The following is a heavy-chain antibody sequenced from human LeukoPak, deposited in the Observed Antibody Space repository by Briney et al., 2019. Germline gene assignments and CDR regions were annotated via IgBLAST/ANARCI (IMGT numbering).Heavy chain of an antibody. V-gene: IGHV3-23*01. CDR1: GFTFSSYA. D-gene: IGHD3-10*01. CDR3: ARDQLAAYGSGSYYVY. Sequence: GGSLRLSCAASGFTFSSYAMSWVRQAPGKGLEWVSAISGSGGSTYYADSVKGRFTISRDNSKNTLYLQMNSLKTEDTAVYYCARDQLAAYGSGSYYVYWGQGTLVTVSS. CDR2: ISGSGGST. J-gene: IGHJ4*02.